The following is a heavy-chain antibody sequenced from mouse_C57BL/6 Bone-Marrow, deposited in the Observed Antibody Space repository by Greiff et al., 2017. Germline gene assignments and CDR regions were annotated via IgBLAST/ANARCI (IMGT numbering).Heavy chain of an antibody. CDR2: IRNKANGYTT. J-gene: IGHJ4*01. D-gene: IGHD1-1*01. CDR3: ARYLGVITTVGSRDY. V-gene: IGHV7-3*01. CDR1: GFTFTDYY. Sequence: EVQLVESGGGLVQPGGSLSLSCAASGFTFTDYYMSWVRQPPGQALEWLGFIRNKANGYTTEYSASVKGRFTIARDNSQSILYLQMNALRAEDSATYYGARYLGVITTVGSRDYWGQGTSVTVSS.